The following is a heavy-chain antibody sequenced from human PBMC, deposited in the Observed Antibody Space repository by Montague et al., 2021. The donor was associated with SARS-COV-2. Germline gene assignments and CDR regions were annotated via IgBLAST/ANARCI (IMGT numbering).Heavy chain of an antibody. J-gene: IGHJ6*02. D-gene: IGHD3-9*01. CDR3: ARRTYDILTGYDYVMDV. CDR2: IDWDDDK. Sequence: PALVKPTKTLTLACTFSGFSRSTSGLCVSWIRQPPGKALEWLARIDWDDDKYYSTSLKTRLTIAKDTSKNQVVLTMTNMDPVDTATYYCARRTYDILTGYDYVMDVWGQGTTVTVPS. V-gene: IGHV2-70*11. CDR1: GFSRSTSGLC.